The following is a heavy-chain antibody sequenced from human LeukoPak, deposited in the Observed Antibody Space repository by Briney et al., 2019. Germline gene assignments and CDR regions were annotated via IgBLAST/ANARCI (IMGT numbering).Heavy chain of an antibody. CDR2: ISWNSGSI. CDR3: AKQGYYFDY. J-gene: IGHJ4*02. V-gene: IGHV3-9*01. CDR1: GFTFDDYA. Sequence: GGSLRLSCAASGFTFDDYAMHWVRQAPGKGLEWVSGISWNSGSIGYADSVKGRFTISRDNSKNTLYLQMNSLRAEDTAVYYCAKQGYYFDYWGQGTLVTVSS.